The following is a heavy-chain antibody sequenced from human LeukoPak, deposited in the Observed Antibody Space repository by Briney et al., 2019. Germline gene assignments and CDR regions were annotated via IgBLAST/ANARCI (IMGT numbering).Heavy chain of an antibody. D-gene: IGHD3-3*01. Sequence: GGSLRPSCAASGFIFSNNYMSWVRQAPGKGLEWVSVIYSGGSTHYADSVKGRFTISRDHSKNTLYLQMNSLRDEDTAVYYCAAAGVPAAKLPVLRFLEWFSGAFDYWGQGTLVTVSS. CDR2: IYSGGST. J-gene: IGHJ4*02. V-gene: IGHV3-53*01. CDR3: AAAGVPAAKLPVLRFLEWFSGAFDY. CDR1: GFIFSNNY.